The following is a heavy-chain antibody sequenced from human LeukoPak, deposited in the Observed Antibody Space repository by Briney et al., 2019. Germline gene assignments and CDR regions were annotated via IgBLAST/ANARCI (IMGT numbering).Heavy chain of an antibody. Sequence: GGSLRLSCAASGFTFSSYWMSWVRQAPGKGLEWVAATSSSDAGTYHADSVRGRFTISRDNSKNTLYLQMNSLRAEDAAVYFCAKAPVTSCRGAYCYPFDSWGQGTLVTVSS. CDR3: AKAPVTSCRGAYCYPFDS. J-gene: IGHJ4*02. V-gene: IGHV3-23*01. CDR1: GFTFSSYW. D-gene: IGHD2-21*01. CDR2: TSSSDAGT.